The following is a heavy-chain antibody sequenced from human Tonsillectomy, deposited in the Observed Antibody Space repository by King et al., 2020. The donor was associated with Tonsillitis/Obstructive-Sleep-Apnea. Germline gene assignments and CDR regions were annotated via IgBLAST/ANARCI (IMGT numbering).Heavy chain of an antibody. CDR3: ARSPVATTYYYYYMDV. J-gene: IGHJ6*03. CDR1: EFSLSTSGMS. Sequence: TLQESGPALVKPPQTLTLTCTFSEFSLSTSGMSVSWIRQPPGKALEWLARIDWDDDKYYSTSLKTRLTISKDTSKNQVVLTLTNMDPVDTATYYCARSPVATTYYYYYMDVWGKGTTVTVSS. CDR2: IDWDDDK. D-gene: IGHD5-12*01. V-gene: IGHV2-70*11.